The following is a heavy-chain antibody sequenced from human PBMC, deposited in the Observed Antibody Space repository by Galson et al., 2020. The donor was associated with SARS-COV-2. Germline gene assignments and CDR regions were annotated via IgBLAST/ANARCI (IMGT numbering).Heavy chain of an antibody. Sequence: GESLKISCEVSGYTLTDLSMHWVRQAPGKGHEWMGGFDPEDGETIYAQKFQGRVTMTEDTSTDTAYMELSSLRAEDTAVYYCATGPVWAYYEDSSGPDKYNWFDPGCQGTLFIVSS. J-gene: IGHJ5*02. CDR2: FDPEDGET. CDR1: GYTLTDLS. V-gene: IGHV1-24*01. CDR3: ATGPVWAYYEDSSGPDKYNWFDP. D-gene: IGHD3-22*01.